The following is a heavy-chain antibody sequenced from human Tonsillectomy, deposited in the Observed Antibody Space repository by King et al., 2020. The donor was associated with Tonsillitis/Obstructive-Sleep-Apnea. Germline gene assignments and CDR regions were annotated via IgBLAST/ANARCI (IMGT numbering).Heavy chain of an antibody. CDR2: FYYSGII. Sequence: QLQESGPGLVKPSETLSLTCTISGGSISSSSYYWGWIRQPPGKGLEWIGSFYYSGIIYYNPSLKSRVTISVDTSKNQFSLKLSSVTAADTAVYYCASDISLPDDHDSSAYYYAFDYWGQGTLVTVSS. J-gene: IGHJ4*02. V-gene: IGHV4-39*01. CDR3: ASDISLPDDHDSSAYYYAFDY. CDR1: GGSISSSSYY. D-gene: IGHD3-22*01.